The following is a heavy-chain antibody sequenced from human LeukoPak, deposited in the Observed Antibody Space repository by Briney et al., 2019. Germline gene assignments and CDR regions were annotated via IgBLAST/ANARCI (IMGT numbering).Heavy chain of an antibody. V-gene: IGHV1-69*06. D-gene: IGHD6-13*01. CDR3: GGELDSSWHYYFDY. CDR1: GGTFSSYA. J-gene: IGHJ4*02. CDR2: TIPIFGTA. Sequence: ASVKVSCKASGGTFSSYAISWVRQAPGQGLEWMGGTIPIFGTAYYAQKFQGRVTITADKSTSTAYMELSSLRSEDTAVYYCGGELDSSWHYYFDYWGQGTLVTVSS.